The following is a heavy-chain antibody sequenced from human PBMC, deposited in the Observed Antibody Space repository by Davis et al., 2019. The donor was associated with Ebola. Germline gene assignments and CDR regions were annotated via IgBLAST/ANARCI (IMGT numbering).Heavy chain of an antibody. Sequence: GESLKISCKGSGYSFTSYWIGWVRQMPGKGLEWMGIIYPGDSDTRYSPSFQGQVTISADKSIRTAYLQWSSLKASDTAMYYGARHSRGYYDFWSNYYGMDVWGQGTTVTVSS. CDR1: GYSFTSYW. D-gene: IGHD3-3*01. CDR3: ARHSRGYYDFWSNYYGMDV. V-gene: IGHV5-51*01. J-gene: IGHJ6*02. CDR2: IYPGDSDT.